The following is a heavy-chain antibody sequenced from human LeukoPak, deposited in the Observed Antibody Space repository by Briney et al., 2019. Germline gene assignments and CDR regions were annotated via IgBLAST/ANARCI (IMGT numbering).Heavy chain of an antibody. D-gene: IGHD2-21*01. Sequence: PGGSLRLSCVSSAFTSSSQWMHWVRQVPGRRPMWVSGINSEGKSTAYADSVKGRFTISRDNARNTMYLQMNSLRAEDTAVYYCASTPPERCSGHDCYPYFDYWGQGTLVTVSS. J-gene: IGHJ4*02. CDR2: INSEGKST. CDR3: ASTPPERCSGHDCYPYFDY. CDR1: AFTSSSQW. V-gene: IGHV3-74*03.